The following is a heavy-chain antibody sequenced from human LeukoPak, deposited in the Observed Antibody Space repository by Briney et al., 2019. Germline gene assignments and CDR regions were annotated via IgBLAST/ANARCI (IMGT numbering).Heavy chain of an antibody. CDR1: GSTFSSFA. CDR2: VRDSGRST. Sequence: GGSLRLSCAASGSTFSSFAMSWVRQAPGKGLEWVSAVRDSGRSTYYADSVKGRFTISRDNSKNTLYLQLNSLRAEDTAVYYCAKGLCSGGSCYPYYFDYWGQGTLVTVSS. D-gene: IGHD2-15*01. CDR3: AKGLCSGGSCYPYYFDY. J-gene: IGHJ4*02. V-gene: IGHV3-23*01.